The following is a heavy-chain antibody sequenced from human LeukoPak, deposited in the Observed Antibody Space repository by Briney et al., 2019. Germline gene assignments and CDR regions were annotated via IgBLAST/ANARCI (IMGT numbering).Heavy chain of an antibody. V-gene: IGHV6-1*01. Sequence: SQTLSLTCAISGDSVSSKSAVWNWIRQSPSRGLEWLGRTYHRSKWYNEYAESVKSRITINPDTSKNQFSLQLSSVTPEDTAVYYCARGGDGYNFYNWFDPWGQGTLVTVSS. D-gene: IGHD5-24*01. J-gene: IGHJ5*02. CDR3: ARGGDGYNFYNWFDP. CDR1: GDSVSSKSAV. CDR2: TYHRSKWYN.